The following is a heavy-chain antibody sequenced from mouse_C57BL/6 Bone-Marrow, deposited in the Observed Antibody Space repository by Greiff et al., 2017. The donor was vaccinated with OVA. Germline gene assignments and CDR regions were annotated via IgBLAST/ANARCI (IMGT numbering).Heavy chain of an antibody. CDR3: TTRAPYYGNYDVY. D-gene: IGHD2-10*01. J-gene: IGHJ3*01. CDR2: IDPENGDT. V-gene: IGHV14-4*01. CDR1: GFNIKDDY. Sequence: EVPVQQSGAELVRPGASVKLSCTASGFNIKDDYMHWVKQRPEQGLEWIGWIDPENGDTEYASKFQGKATITADTSSNTAYLQLSSLTSEDTAVYYCTTRAPYYGNYDVYWGQGTLVTVSA.